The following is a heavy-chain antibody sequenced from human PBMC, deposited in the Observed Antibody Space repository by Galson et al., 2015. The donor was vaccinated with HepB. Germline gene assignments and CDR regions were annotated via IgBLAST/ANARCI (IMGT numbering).Heavy chain of an antibody. J-gene: IGHJ4*02. CDR3: ARAGDPYYFDY. Sequence: SLRLSCAASGFTFSTYIMNWVRQAPGKGLEWVSSISSSSSYIYYADSVKGRFTISRDNAKNSLYLQMNSLRAEDTAVYYCARAGDPYYFDYWGQGTLVTVSS. CDR2: ISSSSSYI. D-gene: IGHD3-16*01. CDR1: GFTFSTYI. V-gene: IGHV3-21*04.